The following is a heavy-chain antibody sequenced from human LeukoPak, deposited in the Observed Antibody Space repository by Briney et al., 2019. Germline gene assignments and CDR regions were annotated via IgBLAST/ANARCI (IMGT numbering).Heavy chain of an antibody. CDR2: INPNSGGT. V-gene: IGHV1-2*02. D-gene: IGHD5-24*01. CDR1: GYTFTGYY. CDR3: ARGVEMARIFDY. J-gene: IGHJ4*02. Sequence: ASVKVSCTASGYTFTGYYMHWVRQAPGQGLEWMGWINPNSGGTNYAQKFQGRVTMTRDTSISTAYMELSRLRSDDTAVYYCARGVEMARIFDYWGQGTLVTVSS.